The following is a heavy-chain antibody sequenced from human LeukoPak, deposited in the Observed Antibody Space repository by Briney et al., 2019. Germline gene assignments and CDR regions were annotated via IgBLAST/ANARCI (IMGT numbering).Heavy chain of an antibody. V-gene: IGHV4-34*01. CDR1: GGSFSGYY. D-gene: IGHD2-15*01. J-gene: IGHJ3*02. CDR3: ARVYRVVVVAAANYDTFDI. CDR2: TNLSGST. Sequence: PSETLSLTCAVYGGSFSGYYWSWIRQPPGKGRDGFGETNLSGSTNYNPSLKSRVTISVDTSKYQFSLKLSSVTAADTAVYYCARVYRVVVVAAANYDTFDIWGQGTMVTVSS.